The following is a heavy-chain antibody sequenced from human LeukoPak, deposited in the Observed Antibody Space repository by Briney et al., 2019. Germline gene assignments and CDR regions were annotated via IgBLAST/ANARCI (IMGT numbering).Heavy chain of an antibody. Sequence: GGSLRLSCVACGFTFSSYGMHWVRQAPGKGLEWVAFIRYDGSNKYYADSVKGRFTISRDNSKNTLYLQMNSLRAEDTAVYYCAKEMHDYVWGSYRAPYDAFDIWGQGTMVTVSS. J-gene: IGHJ3*02. D-gene: IGHD3-16*02. V-gene: IGHV3-30*02. CDR3: AKEMHDYVWGSYRAPYDAFDI. CDR2: IRYDGSNK. CDR1: GFTFSSYG.